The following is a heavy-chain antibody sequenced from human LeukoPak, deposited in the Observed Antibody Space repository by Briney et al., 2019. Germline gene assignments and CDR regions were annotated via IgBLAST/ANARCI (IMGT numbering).Heavy chain of an antibody. V-gene: IGHV3-53*04. CDR3: ARDHMIFGVGYYYYYGMDV. J-gene: IGHJ6*02. D-gene: IGHD3-3*01. CDR2: IYSGGGT. CDR1: GFTVSSNY. Sequence: GGSLRLSCAASGFTVSSNYMSWVRQAPGKGLEWVSVIYSGGGTYYADSVKGRFTISRHNSNNTQYLQMHSLRAEDTAVYYCARDHMIFGVGYYYYYGMDVWGQGTTVTVSS.